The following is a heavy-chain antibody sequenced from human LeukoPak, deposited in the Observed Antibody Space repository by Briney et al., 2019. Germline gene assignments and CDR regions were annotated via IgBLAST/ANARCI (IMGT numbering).Heavy chain of an antibody. V-gene: IGHV4-34*01. CDR1: GGSFSCYY. J-gene: IGHJ6*02. CDR3: RAAYYHYGMDV. CDR2: INHSGST. Sequence: PSETLSLTYGVWGGSFSCYYWLCIPQPPGRAVEWIGEINHSGSTNYNPSLKSRITISADTSKNQFSLKLTSVTAADTAMYYCRAAYYHYGMDVWGQGTTVTVSS.